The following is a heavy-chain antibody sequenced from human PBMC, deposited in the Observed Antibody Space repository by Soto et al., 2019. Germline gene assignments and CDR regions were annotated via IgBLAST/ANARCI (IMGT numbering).Heavy chain of an antibody. CDR1: GFTFSSFD. Sequence: EVQLVESGGGLVQPGGSLRRSCAASGFTFSSFDMHWVRQATGKGLEWVSGIGGAGDTYYPDSVKGRFTISRENAKNSLYLQMNSLRAGDTAVYYCVTGRPTHCYSWGQGTLVTVSS. D-gene: IGHD3-10*01. CDR2: IGGAGDT. V-gene: IGHV3-13*01. CDR3: VTGRPTHCYS. J-gene: IGHJ5*02.